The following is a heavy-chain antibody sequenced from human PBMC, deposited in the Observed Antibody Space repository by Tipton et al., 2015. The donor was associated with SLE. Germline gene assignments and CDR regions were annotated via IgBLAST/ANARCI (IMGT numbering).Heavy chain of an antibody. CDR2: IYYSGST. Sequence: TLSLTCTVSGGSLSSINSYWGWIRQPPGKGLEWIGSIYYSGSTYYNPSLKSRVTISKDTSKNQFSLQLNSVTPEDTAVYYCARRIWVPNYYDSRHSGYYYYYMDVWGKGTTVTVSS. CDR3: ARRIWVPNYYDSRHSGYYYYYMDV. J-gene: IGHJ6*03. CDR1: GGSLSSINSY. V-gene: IGHV4-39*01. D-gene: IGHD3-22*01.